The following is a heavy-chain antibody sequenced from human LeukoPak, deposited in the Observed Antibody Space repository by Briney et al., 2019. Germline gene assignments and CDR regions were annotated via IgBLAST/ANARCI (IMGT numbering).Heavy chain of an antibody. CDR2: VRNKPNGYTT. V-gene: IGHV3-72*01. Sequence: GGSLRLSCAASGFSISDHYMDWVRQAPGKGLEWVGRVRNKPNGYTTDYGTSVKGRFTISRDDSKNSPYLQMNSLTSEDTAVYYCTRVRHGDYFDYWGQGTLVSVSS. CDR1: GFSISDHY. J-gene: IGHJ4*02. D-gene: IGHD4-17*01. CDR3: TRVRHGDYFDY.